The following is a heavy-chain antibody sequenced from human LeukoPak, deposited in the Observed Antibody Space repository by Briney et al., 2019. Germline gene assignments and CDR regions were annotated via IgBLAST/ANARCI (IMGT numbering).Heavy chain of an antibody. D-gene: IGHD6-6*01. CDR2: IYYSGSA. CDR1: GGSISTSSYY. J-gene: IGHJ5*02. CDR3: ARVSIASRLAWFHP. Sequence: SETLSLTCTVSGGSISTSSYYWGWIRQPPGKGLEWIGSIYYSGSAYYNPPLKSRVTISVDTSKNQFSLKLSSVTAADTAVYYCARVSIASRLAWFHPWGQGTLVTVSS. V-gene: IGHV4-39*01.